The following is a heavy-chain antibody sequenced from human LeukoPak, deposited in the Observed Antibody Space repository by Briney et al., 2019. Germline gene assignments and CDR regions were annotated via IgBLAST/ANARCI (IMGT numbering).Heavy chain of an antibody. Sequence: PGGSLRLSCAASGFTFSSYGMHWVRQAPGKGLEWVAFIRYDGSNKYYADSVKGRFTISRDNSKNTLYLQMNSLRAEDTAVYYCAKDREYSSSSTYFDYWGQGTLVTVSS. CDR2: IRYDGSNK. CDR1: GFTFSSYG. D-gene: IGHD6-6*01. V-gene: IGHV3-30*02. CDR3: AKDREYSSSSTYFDY. J-gene: IGHJ4*02.